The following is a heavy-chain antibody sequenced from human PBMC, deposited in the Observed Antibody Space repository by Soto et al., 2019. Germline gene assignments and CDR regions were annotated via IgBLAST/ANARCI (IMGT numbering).Heavy chain of an antibody. J-gene: IGHJ5*02. CDR3: AREWSDP. CDR1: GGSISSYY. Sequence: SETLSLTCTVSGGSISSYYWSWIRQPPGKGLEWIGYIYYSGSTNYNPSLKSRVTISVDASKNQFSLKLSSVTAADTAVHYCAREWSDPWGQGTLVNVSS. V-gene: IGHV4-59*12. CDR2: IYYSGST.